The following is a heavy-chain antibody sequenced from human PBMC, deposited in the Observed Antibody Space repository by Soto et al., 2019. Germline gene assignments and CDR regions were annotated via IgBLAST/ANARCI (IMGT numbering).Heavy chain of an antibody. CDR2: INPSDGNT. Sequence: ASVKVSCTASGYTFTSYGISWVRQAPGQGLEWMGRINPSDGNTSYAQKLQGRVTMTTDTSTSTVYMELSSLRSDDTAVYYCARDTSGGIFAPDYWGQGTLVTVSS. CDR1: GYTFTSYG. D-gene: IGHD2-15*01. V-gene: IGHV1-18*01. CDR3: ARDTSGGIFAPDY. J-gene: IGHJ4*02.